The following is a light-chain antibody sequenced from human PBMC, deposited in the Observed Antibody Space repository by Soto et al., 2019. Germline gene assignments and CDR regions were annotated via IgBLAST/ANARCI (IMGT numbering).Light chain of an antibody. CDR2: AAS. V-gene: IGKV1-8*01. Sequence: PSSLSASTGDRVTITCRASQGISSYLAWYQQKPGKAPKLLIYAASTLQSGVPSRFSGSGSGTDFTLTISCLQSEDFATYYCQQYYSYPITFGGGTKVDIK. CDR1: QGISSY. CDR3: QQYYSYPIT. J-gene: IGKJ4*01.